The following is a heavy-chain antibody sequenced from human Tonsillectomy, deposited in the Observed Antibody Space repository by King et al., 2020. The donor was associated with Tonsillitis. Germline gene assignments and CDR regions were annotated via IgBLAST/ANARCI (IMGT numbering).Heavy chain of an antibody. V-gene: IGHV3-21*01. CDR1: GFTFSSYN. CDR3: ASVRKSDCSGGSCYSSWFFDL. D-gene: IGHD2-15*01. Sequence: VQLVESGGGLVKPGGSLRLSCAASGFTFSSYNMNWVRQAPGKGREWVSSISSGSTYIYYTDSVKGRFTISRDNAKNSLYLQMNSLGAGETAVYYCASVRKSDCSGGSCYSSWFFDLWGRGTLVTVSS. CDR2: ISSGSTYI. J-gene: IGHJ2*01.